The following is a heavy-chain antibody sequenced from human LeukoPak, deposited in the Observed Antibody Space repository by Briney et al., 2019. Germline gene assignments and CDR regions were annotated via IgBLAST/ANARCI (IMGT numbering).Heavy chain of an antibody. CDR1: GFTFSSYG. J-gene: IGHJ4*02. D-gene: IGHD1-1*01. V-gene: IGHV3-30*18. Sequence: GGSLRLSCAASGFTFSSYGMHWVRQAPGKGLEWVAVISYDGSNKYYADSVKGRFTISRDNSKNTLYLQMNSLRAEDTAVYYCAKDLNYYFDYWGQGTLVTVSS. CDR3: AKDLNYYFDY. CDR2: ISYDGSNK.